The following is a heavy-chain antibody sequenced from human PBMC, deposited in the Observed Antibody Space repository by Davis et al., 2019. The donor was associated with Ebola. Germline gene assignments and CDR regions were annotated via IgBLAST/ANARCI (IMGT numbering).Heavy chain of an antibody. CDR3: ARGDFGVVTTYFFDY. D-gene: IGHD3-3*01. CDR1: GGSISSGGYY. V-gene: IGHV4-31*03. J-gene: IGHJ4*02. Sequence: SETLSLTCTVSGGSISSGGYYWIWIRQHPGKGLEWIGYIYYSGSTYYNPSLKSRVTISVDTSKNQFSLDLSSVTAADTAAYYCARGDFGVVTTYFFDYWGQGTLVTVSS. CDR2: IYYSGST.